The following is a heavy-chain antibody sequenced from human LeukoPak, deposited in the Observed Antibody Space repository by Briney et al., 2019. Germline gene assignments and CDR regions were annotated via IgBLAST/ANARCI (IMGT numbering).Heavy chain of an antibody. CDR3: ARDSGYYYDSNGYYQSSSAFDY. CDR1: GYTFTGYY. CDR2: INPNSGGT. D-gene: IGHD3-22*01. V-gene: IGHV1-2*02. J-gene: IGHJ4*02. Sequence: ASVKVSCKASGYTFTGYYMHWVRQAPGQGLEWMGWINPNSGGTNYAQKFQGRVTMTRDTSISTAYMELSRLRSDDTAVYYCARDSGYYYDSNGYYQSSSAFDYWGQGTLVTVSS.